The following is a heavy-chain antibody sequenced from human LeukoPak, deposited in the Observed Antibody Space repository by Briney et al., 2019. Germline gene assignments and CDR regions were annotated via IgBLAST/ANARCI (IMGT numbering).Heavy chain of an antibody. CDR3: ARRPYSSDGSYYFDY. CDR1: GYSFTSYW. J-gene: IGHJ4*02. D-gene: IGHD6-25*01. CDR2: IYPGDSDT. Sequence: VESLKISCKGSGYSFTSYWIGWVRQMPGKGLEWMGIIYPGDSDTRYSPSFQGQVTISADKSISTAYLQWSSLKASDTAMYYCARRPYSSDGSYYFDYWGQGTLVTVSS. V-gene: IGHV5-51*01.